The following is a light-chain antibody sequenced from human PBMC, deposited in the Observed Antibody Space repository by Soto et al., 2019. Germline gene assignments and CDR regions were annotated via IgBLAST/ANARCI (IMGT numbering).Light chain of an antibody. CDR3: QSYASSLSGSVV. Sequence: QSVLTQPPSVSGAPGQRVTISCTGSSANIGAGYDVHWYQQLPGTAPKLLLYGNSNRPSGVPDRFSGDKSGTSAYLAITGLQAEDEADYYCQSYASSLSGSVVFGGGTKLPVL. CDR2: GNS. CDR1: SANIGAGYD. J-gene: IGLJ2*01. V-gene: IGLV1-40*01.